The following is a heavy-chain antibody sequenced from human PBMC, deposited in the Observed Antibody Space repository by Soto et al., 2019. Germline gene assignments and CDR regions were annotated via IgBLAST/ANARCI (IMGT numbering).Heavy chain of an antibody. CDR2: ISGSGGST. CDR3: AKVGHITIVRGVPYDP. D-gene: IGHD3-10*01. J-gene: IGHJ5*02. V-gene: IGHV3-23*01. Sequence: EVQLLESGGGLVQPGGSLRLSCAASGFTFTSYAMSWVRQAPWKGLEWVSAISGSGGSTYYADSVKGRFTISRDNSKNTLYLQMNSLRAEDTAVYYCAKVGHITIVRGVPYDPWGQGTLVTVSS. CDR1: GFTFTSYA.